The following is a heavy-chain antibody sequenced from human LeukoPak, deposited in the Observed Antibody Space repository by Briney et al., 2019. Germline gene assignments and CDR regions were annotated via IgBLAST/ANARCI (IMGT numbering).Heavy chain of an antibody. V-gene: IGHV1-8*02. Sequence: ASVKVSCKASGYAFTSYYMHWVRQATGQGLEWMGWMNPNSGNTGYAQKFQGRVTMTRNTSISTAYMELSSLRSEDTAVYYCARGDRSGGSCGYWGQGTLVTVSS. J-gene: IGHJ4*02. D-gene: IGHD2-15*01. CDR3: ARGDRSGGSCGY. CDR2: MNPNSGNT. CDR1: GYAFTSYY.